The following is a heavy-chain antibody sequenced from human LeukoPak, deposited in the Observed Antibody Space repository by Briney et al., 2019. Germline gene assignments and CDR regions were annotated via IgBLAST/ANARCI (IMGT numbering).Heavy chain of an antibody. CDR1: GFTFSDYY. Sequence: GGSLRLSCAASGFTFSDYYMSWIRQAPGKGLEWVSYISSSSSYTNYADSVKGRFTISRDNAKNSLYLQMNSQRAEDTAVYYCARDVEGFYYYGMDVWGKGTTVTVSS. CDR2: ISSSSSYT. J-gene: IGHJ6*04. D-gene: IGHD2-15*01. CDR3: ARDVEGFYYYGMDV. V-gene: IGHV3-11*06.